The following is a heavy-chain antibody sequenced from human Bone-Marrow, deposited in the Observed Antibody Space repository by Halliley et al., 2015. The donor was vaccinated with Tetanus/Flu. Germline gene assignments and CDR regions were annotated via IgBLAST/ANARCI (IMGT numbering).Heavy chain of an antibody. CDR2: IRNKAYGETA. V-gene: IGHV3-49*04. CDR1: GFTFGDYA. CDR3: TRDSCGGDCSGY. D-gene: IGHD2-21*02. Sequence: SLRLSCTASGFTFGDYALSWVRQAPGKGLEWVGFIRNKAYGETAEYAASVKGRFTISREDSKNIAYLQMDSLKTEDTAVYYCTRDSCGGDCSGYWGQGTLVTVPS. J-gene: IGHJ4*02.